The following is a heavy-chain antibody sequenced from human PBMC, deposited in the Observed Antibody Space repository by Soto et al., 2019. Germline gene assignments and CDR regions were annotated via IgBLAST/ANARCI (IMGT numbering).Heavy chain of an antibody. J-gene: IGHJ4*02. CDR2: ITDSGGST. V-gene: IGHV3-23*01. CDR3: AKLYWNPRYFDY. CDR1: GFTFTNVA. D-gene: IGHD1-1*01. Sequence: PVGSLRLSCAASGFTFTNVAMTWVRQAPGKGLEWVSTITDSGGSTDYADSVKGRFTISRDNSKSTLYLQMNNLGADDTAVYYCAKLYWNPRYFDYWGQGARVTVSS.